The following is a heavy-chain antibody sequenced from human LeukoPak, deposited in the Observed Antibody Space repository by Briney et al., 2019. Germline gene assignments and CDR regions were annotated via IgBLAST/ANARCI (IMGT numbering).Heavy chain of an antibody. Sequence: GGSLRLSCAVSGLTLSNYGMSWVRQAPGKGLEWVAGISYSGGSTYCADSVKGRSTISRDNAKNTLYLQMNSLRAEDTAVYFCAKRGVVIRVILVGFHKQAYYFDSWGQGALVTVSS. CDR3: AKRGVVIRVILVGFHKQAYYFDS. D-gene: IGHD3-10*01. CDR2: ISYSGGST. J-gene: IGHJ4*02. V-gene: IGHV3-23*01. CDR1: GLTLSNYG.